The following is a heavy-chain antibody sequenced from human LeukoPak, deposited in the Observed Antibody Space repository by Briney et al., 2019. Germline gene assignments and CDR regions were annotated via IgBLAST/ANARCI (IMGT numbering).Heavy chain of an antibody. CDR2: ISSSSSYI. Sequence: PGGSLRLSCAASGFTFSSYSMNWVRQAPGKGLEWVSSISSSSSYIYYADSVKGRFTISRDNAKNSLYLQMNSLRAEDTAVYYCARESGLWFGEIIGYYYYYYMDVWGKGTTVTVSS. CDR1: GFTFSSYS. CDR3: ARESGLWFGEIIGYYYYYYMDV. D-gene: IGHD3-10*01. J-gene: IGHJ6*03. V-gene: IGHV3-21*01.